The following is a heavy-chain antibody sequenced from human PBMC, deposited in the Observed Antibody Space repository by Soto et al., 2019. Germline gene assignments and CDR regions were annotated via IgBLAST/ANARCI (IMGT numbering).Heavy chain of an antibody. CDR2: IWYDGSNE. CDR3: ARDWLSHCFDY. D-gene: IGHD5-12*01. CDR1: GFSFSTYG. J-gene: IGHJ4*02. V-gene: IGHV3-33*01. Sequence: QVQLVESGGGVVQPGRPLRLSCAASGFSFSTYGMHWVRQAPGKGLEWVAVIWYDGSNEYYADSVKGRFTISRDSSTNALYLQMNSLRAEDTAVYYCARDWLSHCFDYWGQGTPVTVSS.